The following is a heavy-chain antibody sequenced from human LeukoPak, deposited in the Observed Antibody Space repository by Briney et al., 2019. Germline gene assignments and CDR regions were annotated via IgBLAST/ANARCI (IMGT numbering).Heavy chain of an antibody. CDR1: EFTFDDYG. CDR3: ARDRAKVGAIGYDY. J-gene: IGHJ4*02. D-gene: IGHD1-26*01. V-gene: IGHV3-20*01. Sequence: GGSLRLSCAASEFTFDDYGMSWVRQAPGKGLEWVSGINWNGGSTGYADSVKGRLTISRDNAKNSLYLQMNSLRAEDTALYHCARDRAKVGAIGYDYWGQGTLVTVSS. CDR2: INWNGGST.